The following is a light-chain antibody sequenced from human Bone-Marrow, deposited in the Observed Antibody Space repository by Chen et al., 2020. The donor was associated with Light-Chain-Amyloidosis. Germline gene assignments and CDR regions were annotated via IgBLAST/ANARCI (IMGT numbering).Light chain of an antibody. CDR1: QDISNY. CDR2: DAS. Sequence: DIHMAPSPSSLSASVGDRVTITCQASQDISNYLNWYQQKPGKAPKLLIYDASNLETGVPSRFSGSGSGTDFTFTISSLQPEDIATYYCQQYDNLPYTFGQGTKLEIK. J-gene: IGKJ2*01. CDR3: QQYDNLPYT. V-gene: IGKV1-33*01.